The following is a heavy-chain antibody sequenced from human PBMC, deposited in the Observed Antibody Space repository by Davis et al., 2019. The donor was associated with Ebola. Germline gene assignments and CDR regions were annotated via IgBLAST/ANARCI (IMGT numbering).Heavy chain of an antibody. Sequence: GESLKISCKGSGYIFTSYWIGWVRQMPGKGLEWMGMIYPGDSDTRYSPSFQGQVTISADKSISTAYLQWSSLKAPDTAMYYCARTLGLVITDAFDIWGQGTMVTVSS. V-gene: IGHV5-51*01. J-gene: IGHJ3*02. CDR1: GYIFTSYW. CDR2: IYPGDSDT. CDR3: ARTLGLVITDAFDI. D-gene: IGHD3-3*01.